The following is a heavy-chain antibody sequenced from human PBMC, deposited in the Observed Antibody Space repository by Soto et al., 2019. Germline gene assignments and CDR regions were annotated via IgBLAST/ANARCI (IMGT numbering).Heavy chain of an antibody. CDR1: GFSLSNARMG. J-gene: IGHJ4*02. Sequence: SGPTLVNPTETLTLTCTVSGFSLSNARMGVSWIRQPPGKALEWLAHIFSNDEKSYSTPLKSRLTISKDTSKSQVVLTMANMDPVDTATYYCARMVSYYYDSSGYYYFDYWGQGTLVTVSS. CDR3: ARMVSYYYDSSGYYYFDY. CDR2: IFSNDEK. D-gene: IGHD3-22*01. V-gene: IGHV2-26*01.